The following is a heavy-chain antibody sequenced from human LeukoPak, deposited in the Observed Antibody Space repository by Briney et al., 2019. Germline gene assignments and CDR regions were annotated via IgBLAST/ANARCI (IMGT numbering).Heavy chain of an antibody. D-gene: IGHD6-13*01. CDR3: ARDAFIAAAGTGSMDV. CDR1: GFTLSSYR. V-gene: IGHV3-48*01. CDR2: ISRSSSTI. Sequence: GGSLRLSCAASGFTLSSYRMNWVRQAPGKGLGWVSYISRSSSTIYYADSVMGRFTISRDNAKSSLDLQMNSLRAEDTAVYYCARDAFIAAAGTGSMDVWGQGTTVTVSS. J-gene: IGHJ6*02.